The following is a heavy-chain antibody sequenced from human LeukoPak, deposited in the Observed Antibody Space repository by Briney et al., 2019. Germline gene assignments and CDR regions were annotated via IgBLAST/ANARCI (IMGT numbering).Heavy chain of an antibody. CDR3: ARAGSSSLSISNWFDP. CDR1: QRTFSSYA. CDR2: IIPIFGTA. D-gene: IGHD6-13*01. V-gene: IGHV1-69*13. J-gene: IGHJ5*02. Sequence: ASVKVPCKASQRTFSSYAISWVRQAPGQGLEWMGGIIPIFGTANYAQKIQGRVTITADESTSTAYMELSSLRSEDTAVYYCARAGSSSLSISNWFDPWGQGTLVTVSS.